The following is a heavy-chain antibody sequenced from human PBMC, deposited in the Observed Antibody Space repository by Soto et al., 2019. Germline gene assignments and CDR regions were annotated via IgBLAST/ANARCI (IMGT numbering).Heavy chain of an antibody. J-gene: IGHJ4*02. V-gene: IGHV1-18*01. CDR2: ISAHNGNT. D-gene: IGHD3-10*01. CDR3: ARGRYGAY. Sequence: QVHLVQSGAEVKKPGASVKVSCKGSGYAFTTYGITWVRQAPGQGLEWMGWISAHNGNTNYAQKLQGRVTVTRDTPTSTAYMELRSLRSDDTAVDYCARGRYGAYWGQGALVTVSS. CDR1: GYAFTTYG.